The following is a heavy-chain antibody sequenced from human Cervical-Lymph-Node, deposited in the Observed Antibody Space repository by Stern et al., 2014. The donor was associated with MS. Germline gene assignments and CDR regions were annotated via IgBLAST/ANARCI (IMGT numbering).Heavy chain of an antibody. CDR2: IYPADSDT. J-gene: IGHJ3*02. CDR3: ATYSKSSIRAYDI. V-gene: IGHV5-51*01. CDR1: GYSFTNSW. Sequence: VQLVQSGAEVQRPGESLRISCKGSGYSFTNSWLGWVRQMPGEGLEWMGIIYPADSDTRYSPSFQGQVTISADKSITTAYLEWSSLKASDTAMYYCATYSKSSIRAYDIWGQGTMVTVSS. D-gene: IGHD6-6*01.